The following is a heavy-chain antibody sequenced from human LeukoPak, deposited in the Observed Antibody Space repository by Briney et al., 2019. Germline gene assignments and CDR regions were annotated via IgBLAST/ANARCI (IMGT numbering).Heavy chain of an antibody. CDR3: ARDRGPRTGFMVREAYDY. D-gene: IGHD3-10*01. CDR2: ISSDGDTT. V-gene: IGHV3-74*01. Sequence: GGSLRLSCAASGFPFSGYGMHWVRQAPGKGLVWVSRISSDGDTTNYADSVKGRFTISRDNAKNTLYLQMNSLRVEDTAVYYCARDRGPRTGFMVREAYDYWGQGTLVTVSS. CDR1: GFPFSGYG. J-gene: IGHJ4*02.